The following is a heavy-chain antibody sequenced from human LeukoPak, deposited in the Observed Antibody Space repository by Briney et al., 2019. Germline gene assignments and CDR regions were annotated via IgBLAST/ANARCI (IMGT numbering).Heavy chain of an antibody. CDR2: ISDSNNNT. Sequence: GGSLRLSCAASRFTFSSYAMIWVRQAPGEGLEWVSSISDSNNNTYYDDSVKGRFITSRDNSKNTLFLQMHSLRAEDTAVYYCANDLFGYFDSWGQGTLVTVSS. CDR1: RFTFSSYA. J-gene: IGHJ4*02. CDR3: ANDLFGYFDS. D-gene: IGHD3-16*01. V-gene: IGHV3-23*01.